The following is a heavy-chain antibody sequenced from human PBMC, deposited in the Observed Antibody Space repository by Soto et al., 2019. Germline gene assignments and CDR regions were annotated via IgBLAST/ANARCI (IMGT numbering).Heavy chain of an antibody. V-gene: IGHV1-8*01. CDR3: ARRRRYGSGSYYWNNYFDP. CDR1: GYTFTSYD. Sequence: ASVKVSCKASGYTFTSYDINWVRQATGQGLEWMGWMNPNSGNTGYAQKFQGRVTMTRNTSISTAYMELSSLRSEDTAVYYCARRRRYGSGSYYWNNYFDPWGQGTPVTVSS. CDR2: MNPNSGNT. J-gene: IGHJ5*02. D-gene: IGHD3-10*01.